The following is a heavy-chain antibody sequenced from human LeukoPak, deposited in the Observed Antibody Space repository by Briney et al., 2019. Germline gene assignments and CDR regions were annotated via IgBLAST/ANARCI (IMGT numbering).Heavy chain of an antibody. Sequence: PGGSLRLSCAASGFTFSDYYVDWVRQAPGKGLEWVGRSRNKPHSYTTTYAASVQGRFTISRDHSQNSLYLQMNSLKTEDTAVYYCARDRNYGPGSHDAFDVWGQGTMVTVSS. D-gene: IGHD3-10*01. CDR1: GFTFSDYY. J-gene: IGHJ3*01. CDR2: SRNKPHSYTT. CDR3: ARDRNYGPGSHDAFDV. V-gene: IGHV3-72*01.